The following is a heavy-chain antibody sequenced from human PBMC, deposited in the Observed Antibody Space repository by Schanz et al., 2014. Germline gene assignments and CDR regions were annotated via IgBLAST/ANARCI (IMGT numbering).Heavy chain of an antibody. CDR3: ARDLISSGWYG. CDR1: GFNFKAYA. J-gene: IGHJ4*02. D-gene: IGHD6-19*01. Sequence: EAQLLESGGGLVQPGGSLRLSCAASGFNFKAYAMSWVRQAPGKGLEWVSDISDSGDSTHYADSVKGRFTISRDNAKNSLFLQMNSLRVEDTAVYYCARDLISSGWYGWGQGTLVTVSS. V-gene: IGHV3-48*04. CDR2: ISDSGDST.